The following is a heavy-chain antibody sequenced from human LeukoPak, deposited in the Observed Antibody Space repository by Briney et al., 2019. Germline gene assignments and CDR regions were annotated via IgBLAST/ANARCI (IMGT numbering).Heavy chain of an antibody. D-gene: IGHD6-13*01. Sequence: GESLKISCKGSGYSFTNYWIGWVRQMPGKGLEYMGIIYPGDSDTRYSPSLQGQVTISADKSIGTAYLQWSSLKASDTAMYYCARAVAAAGNGYFDYWGQGTLVTVSS. CDR1: GYSFTNYW. V-gene: IGHV5-51*01. J-gene: IGHJ4*02. CDR2: IYPGDSDT. CDR3: ARAVAAAGNGYFDY.